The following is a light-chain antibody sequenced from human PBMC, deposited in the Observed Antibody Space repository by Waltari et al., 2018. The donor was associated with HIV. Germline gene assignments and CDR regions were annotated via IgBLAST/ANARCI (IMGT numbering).Light chain of an antibody. Sequence: EIVLIQSTATMSLSPGERVTLSCRASQSVVNYLAWYQQKPGQAPRLLIHDASNRATGIPARFSGSGSGTDFTLTISSLEPEDFAIYYCQQRNSWPLTFGGGTKVES. V-gene: IGKV3-11*01. CDR2: DAS. CDR1: QSVVNY. CDR3: QQRNSWPLT. J-gene: IGKJ4*01.